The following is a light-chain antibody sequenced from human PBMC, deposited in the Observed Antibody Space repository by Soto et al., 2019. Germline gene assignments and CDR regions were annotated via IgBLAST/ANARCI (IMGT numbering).Light chain of an antibody. CDR1: QGISTF. Sequence: DIQITQSPSSLSASVGDRVTITCRASQGISTFLAWYQQNPGSVPELLVCAASTLRSGVRSRFSGSRSGTDFNLTISTLQAEDVAIYDCQRSNVAPFIFGHGTKVHL. V-gene: IGKV1-27*01. CDR3: QRSNVAPFI. J-gene: IGKJ3*01. CDR2: AAS.